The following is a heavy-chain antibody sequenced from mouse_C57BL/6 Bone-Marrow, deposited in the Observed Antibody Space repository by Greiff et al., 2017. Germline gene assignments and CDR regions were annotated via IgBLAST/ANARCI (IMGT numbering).Heavy chain of an antibody. CDR2: IYPGNSDT. J-gene: IGHJ2*01. D-gene: IGHD1-1*01. V-gene: IGHV1-5*01. CDR3: TRGDYYGSSSSYYFGY. CDR1: GYTFTSYW. Sequence: VQLQQSGTVLARPGASVKMSCKTSGYTFTSYWMHWVKQRPGQGLEWIGAIYPGNSDTSYNQKFKGKAKLTAVTSASTAYMELSSLTNEDSAVYYCTRGDYYGSSSSYYFGYWGQGTTLTVSS.